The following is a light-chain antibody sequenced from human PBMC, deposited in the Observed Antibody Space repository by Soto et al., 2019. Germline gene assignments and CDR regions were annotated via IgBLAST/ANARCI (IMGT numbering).Light chain of an antibody. J-gene: IGKJ4*01. CDR3: EQFNRSPFT. CDR1: QDIRSS. CDR2: TVS. V-gene: IGKV1-9*01. Sequence: DIQLTQSPSFLSASVGDRLTITCRASQDIRSSLAWYQQKPGKAPNLLIYTVSTLQSGVPSRFSGSRSGTEFTLTISSLQPEDFATYYGEQFNRSPFTFGGGTKVEI.